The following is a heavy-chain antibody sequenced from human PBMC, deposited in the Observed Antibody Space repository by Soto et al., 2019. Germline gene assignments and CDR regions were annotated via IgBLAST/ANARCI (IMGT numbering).Heavy chain of an antibody. CDR1: GYTFTSYG. D-gene: IGHD3-3*01. CDR2: ISAYSGNP. CDR3: ERDNSGDFWSGYSHYYFDY. Sequence: QVQLVQSGAEVKKPGASVKVSCKASGYTFTSYGISWVRQAPGQGLEWMGWISAYSGNPNYAQKLQGRVSMTTDTSTNTAYMELQSLRSDDTAVYYCERDNSGDFWSGYSHYYFDYWGQGTLVTVSS. J-gene: IGHJ4*02. V-gene: IGHV1-18*01.